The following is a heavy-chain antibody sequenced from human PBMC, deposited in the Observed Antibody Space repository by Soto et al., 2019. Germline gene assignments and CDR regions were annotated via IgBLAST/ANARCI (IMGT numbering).Heavy chain of an antibody. V-gene: IGHV1-69*12. CDR3: ARFGVAGLNWFDP. CDR1: GGTFSSYA. CDR2: IIPIFGTA. D-gene: IGHD6-19*01. J-gene: IGHJ5*02. Sequence: QGQLVQSGAEVKKPGSSVKVSCKASGGTFSSYAIGWVRQAPGQGREWMGGIIPIFGTANYAQKFQGRVTITADESTSTAYMELSSLRSEDTAVYYCARFGVAGLNWFDPWGQGTLVTVSS.